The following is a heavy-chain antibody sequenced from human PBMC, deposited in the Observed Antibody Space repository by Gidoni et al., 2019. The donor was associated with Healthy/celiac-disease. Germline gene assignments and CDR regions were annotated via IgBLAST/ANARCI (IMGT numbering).Heavy chain of an antibody. J-gene: IGHJ6*02. Sequence: EVQLVASGGGLVQPGGSLRLPCAASGFTFSRSDMHWVRKATGKALEWVSAIGTAGDTYYPGSVKGRFTISRENAKNSLYLQMNSLRAGDTAVYYCARMPHNAEPRYYYYGMDVWGQGTTVTVSS. V-gene: IGHV3-13*04. D-gene: IGHD1-1*01. CDR3: ARMPHNAEPRYYYYGMDV. CDR1: GFTFSRSD. CDR2: IGTAGDT.